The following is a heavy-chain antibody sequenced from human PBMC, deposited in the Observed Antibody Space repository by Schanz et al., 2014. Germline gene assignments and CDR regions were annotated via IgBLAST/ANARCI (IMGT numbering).Heavy chain of an antibody. CDR2: IGGSDGNT. D-gene: IGHD1-26*01. J-gene: IGHJ4*02. CDR3: ARDRDQWDGNYLDY. V-gene: IGHV1-18*01. Sequence: QGHLVQSGAEVKKPGASVKVSCQASGYTFTRSGISWVRQAPGQGLEWMGWIGGSDGNTNFAQKFQGRVTMTTDTSTSTVYMELRSLTSDDSAVYYCARDRDQWDGNYLDYWGQGTLVTVSS. CDR1: GYTFTRSG.